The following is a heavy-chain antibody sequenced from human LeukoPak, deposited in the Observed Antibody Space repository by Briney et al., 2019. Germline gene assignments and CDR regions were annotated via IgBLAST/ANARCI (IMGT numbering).Heavy chain of an antibody. Sequence: SETLSLTCTVSGGSISSYYWSWIRQPPGKGLEWIGYIYYSGSTNYNPSLKSRVTISVDTSKNQFSLKLSSVTAADTAVYYCARGEGSSSPFDYWGQGTLVTVSS. J-gene: IGHJ4*02. D-gene: IGHD6-6*01. CDR2: IYYSGST. CDR3: ARGEGSSSPFDY. V-gene: IGHV4-59*01. CDR1: GGSISSYY.